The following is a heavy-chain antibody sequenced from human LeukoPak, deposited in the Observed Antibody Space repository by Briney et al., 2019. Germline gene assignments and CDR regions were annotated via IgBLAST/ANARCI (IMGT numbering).Heavy chain of an antibody. D-gene: IGHD3-22*01. CDR1: GYTFTGYY. Sequence: ASVTVSCTASGYTFTGYYMHWVRQAPGQGLERMGWINPNSGGTNYAHKFQGRVTMTRDTSVSAAYMMVSTLRSDDTAVSSCASTGPNPSYYDRSGYPNPYFDYWGQGTLVTVSS. CDR3: ASTGPNPSYYDRSGYPNPYFDY. V-gene: IGHV1-2*02. CDR2: INPNSGGT. J-gene: IGHJ4*02.